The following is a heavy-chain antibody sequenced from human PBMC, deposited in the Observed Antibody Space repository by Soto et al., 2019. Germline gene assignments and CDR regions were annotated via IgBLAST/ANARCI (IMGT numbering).Heavy chain of an antibody. J-gene: IGHJ4*02. CDR3: ARVGHTYGNYYFDY. CDR2: LYASGST. V-gene: IGHV4-4*07. Sequence: SETLSLTCTVSGASISSNFWSWIRQPAGKGLEWIGRLYASGSTDYNPSLKSRVTMSADTSKNQFSLKVTSVTAADTAIYYCARVGHTYGNYYFDYWGQGTLVTVSS. CDR1: GASISSNF. D-gene: IGHD5-18*01.